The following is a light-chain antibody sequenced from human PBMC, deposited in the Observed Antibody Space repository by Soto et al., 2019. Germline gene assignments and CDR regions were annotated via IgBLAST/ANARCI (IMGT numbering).Light chain of an antibody. CDR2: LGS. V-gene: IGKV2-28*01. J-gene: IGKJ2*01. CDR3: MQALQTPYT. CDR1: QSLLHSNEYKY. Sequence: DIVMTQSPLSLPVTPGEPASISCRSSQSLLHSNEYKYLDWYLQKPGQSPQLLIFLGSNRASGVPDRFSGSGAGTDFTLKISRVEAEDVGVYYCMQALQTPYTFGQGTKLEIK.